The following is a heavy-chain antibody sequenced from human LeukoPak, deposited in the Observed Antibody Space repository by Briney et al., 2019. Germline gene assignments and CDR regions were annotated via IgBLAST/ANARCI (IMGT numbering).Heavy chain of an antibody. V-gene: IGHV4-38-2*02. CDR3: ASRVYDFWSGFDY. D-gene: IGHD3-3*01. CDR1: GYSISSGYY. Sequence: SETLSLTCTVSGYSISSGYYWGWIRQPPGKGLEWIGSIYHSGSTYYNPSLKSRVTISVDTSKNQFSLKLSSVTAADTAVYYCASRVYDFWSGFDYWGQGTLVTVSS. CDR2: IYHSGST. J-gene: IGHJ4*02.